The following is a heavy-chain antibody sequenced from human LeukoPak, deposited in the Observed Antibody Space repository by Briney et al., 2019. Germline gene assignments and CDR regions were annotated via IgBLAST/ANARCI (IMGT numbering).Heavy chain of an antibody. CDR1: GYTFTDYY. J-gene: IGHJ3*02. V-gene: IGHV1-69-2*01. D-gene: IGHD3-22*01. CDR2: VDPEDGET. CDR3: ATSWLKDWGAFDI. Sequence: ASVKISCKVSGYTFTDYYMHWVQQAPGKGLEWMGLVDPEDGETIYAEKFQGRVTITADTSTDIAYMELSSLRSEDTAVYYCATSWLKDWGAFDIWGQGTMVTVSS.